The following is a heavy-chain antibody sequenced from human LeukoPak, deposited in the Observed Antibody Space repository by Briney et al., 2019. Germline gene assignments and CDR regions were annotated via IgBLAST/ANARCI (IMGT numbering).Heavy chain of an antibody. CDR2: IYSGGST. CDR3: ARGSRLGPFDY. J-gene: IGHJ4*02. V-gene: IGHV3-53*01. D-gene: IGHD6-25*01. Sequence: PGGSLRLSCAASGFTVSSNYMSWVRQAPGKGLEWVSVIYSGGSTYYADSVKGRFTISRDNSKNTLYLQMNSLRAKDTAVYYCARGSRLGPFDYWGQGTLVTVSS. CDR1: GFTVSSNY.